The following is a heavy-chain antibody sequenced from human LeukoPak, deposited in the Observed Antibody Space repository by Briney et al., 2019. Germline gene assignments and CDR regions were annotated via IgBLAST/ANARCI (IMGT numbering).Heavy chain of an antibody. CDR2: ISGSGRTI. CDR3: ATDSSGFSY. D-gene: IGHD3-22*01. CDR1: GDSITGYY. Sequence: PSEILSLTCSVSGDSITGYYWGWLRQPPGKGLEGVSYISGSGRTIYYANSVKGRFTISRDNANTTLYLQMNSLRGDDTASYYCATDSSGFSYWGQGILVAVSS. V-gene: IGHV3-11*04. J-gene: IGHJ4*02.